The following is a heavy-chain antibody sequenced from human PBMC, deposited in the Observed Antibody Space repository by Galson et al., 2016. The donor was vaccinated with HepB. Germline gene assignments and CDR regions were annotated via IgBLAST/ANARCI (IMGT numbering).Heavy chain of an antibody. CDR2: IYPGASDT. Sequence: QSGAEVKKPGESLKISCTGSGSSFTRYWIGWVRQMPGKGLEWMGSIYPGASDTRSSPSFQGRVTISADKTISTADLQWSSLKASDTAMYYCARRGLYGTTFDYWGQGTLVTVSS. J-gene: IGHJ4*02. V-gene: IGHV5-51*01. D-gene: IGHD2/OR15-2a*01. CDR1: GSSFTRYW. CDR3: ARRGLYGTTFDY.